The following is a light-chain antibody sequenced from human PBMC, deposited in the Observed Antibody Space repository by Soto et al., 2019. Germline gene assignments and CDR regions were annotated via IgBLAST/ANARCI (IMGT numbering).Light chain of an antibody. CDR1: SSDVGSYNL. V-gene: IGLV2-23*01. CDR3: FSYAADVV. Sequence: QSALTQPASVSGSPGQSITISCTGTSSDVGSYNLVSWYQQHPGKAPKLMIYEGSKRPSGVSNRFSGSKSGNTASLTISGLQAEDEADYYCFSYAADVVFGGGTKLTVL. CDR2: EGS. J-gene: IGLJ2*01.